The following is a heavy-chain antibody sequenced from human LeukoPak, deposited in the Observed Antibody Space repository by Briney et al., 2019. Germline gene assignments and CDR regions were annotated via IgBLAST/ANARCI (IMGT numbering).Heavy chain of an antibody. CDR1: GYTFTGYY. Sequence: ASVKVSCKASGYTFTGYYMHWVRQARGQGLEWMGSINPDSGGTNYAQKFQGRVTMTRDTSISTAYMELSRLRSDDTAVYYCARDQGCSSTSCYYWFDPWGQGTLVTVSS. V-gene: IGHV1-2*02. CDR3: ARDQGCSSTSCYYWFDP. D-gene: IGHD2-2*01. CDR2: INPDSGGT. J-gene: IGHJ5*02.